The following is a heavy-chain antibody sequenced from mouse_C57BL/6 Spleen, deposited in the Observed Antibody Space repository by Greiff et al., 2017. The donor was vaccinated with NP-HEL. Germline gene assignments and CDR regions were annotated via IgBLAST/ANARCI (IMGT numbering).Heavy chain of an antibody. V-gene: IGHV14-2*01. CDR3: ARYYGSSYGGYYYAMDY. CDR2: IDPEDGET. D-gene: IGHD1-1*01. J-gene: IGHJ4*01. CDR1: GFNIKDYY. Sequence: VQLKQSGAELVKPGASVKLSCTASGFNIKDYYMHWVKQRTEQGLEWIGRIDPEDGETKYAPKFQGKATITADTSSNTAYLQLSSLTSEDTAVYYCARYYGSSYGGYYYAMDYWGQGTSVTVSS.